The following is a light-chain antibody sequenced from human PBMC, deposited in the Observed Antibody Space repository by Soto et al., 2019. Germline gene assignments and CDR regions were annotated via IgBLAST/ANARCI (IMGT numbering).Light chain of an antibody. CDR3: SSYGGNNNLV. Sequence: QSVLTQPPSASGSPGQSVTISCTGTSSDVGGYNYVSWYQQHPGKAPKLMIYVVSKRPSGVPGRFSASKSGNTASLTVSGLQAEDEADYYCSSYGGNNNLVFGGGTKVTVL. V-gene: IGLV2-8*01. CDR2: VVS. CDR1: SSDVGGYNY. J-gene: IGLJ2*01.